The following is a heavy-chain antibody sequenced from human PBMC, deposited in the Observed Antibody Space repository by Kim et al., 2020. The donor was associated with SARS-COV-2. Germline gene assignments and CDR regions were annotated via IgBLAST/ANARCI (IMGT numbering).Heavy chain of an antibody. J-gene: IGHJ4*02. Sequence: SETLSLTCSVSGGSISIYYWSWIRQPPGKGLEWIGYIYDSGRTTYNPSLMSRVTISVDTSKNQFFLNLYSVTAADTAVYYCVRDRELNYWGQGTLVTVSS. V-gene: IGHV4-59*01. CDR1: GGSISIYY. CDR3: VRDRELNY. CDR2: IYDSGRT. D-gene: IGHD1-7*01.